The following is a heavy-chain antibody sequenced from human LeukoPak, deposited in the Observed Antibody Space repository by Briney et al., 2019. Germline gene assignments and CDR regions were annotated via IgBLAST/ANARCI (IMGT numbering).Heavy chain of an antibody. V-gene: IGHV4-61*02. J-gene: IGHJ3*02. Sequence: SQTLSLTCTVSGGSISSGSYYWSWIRQPAGKGLEWIGRIYTSGSTNYNPSLKSRVTISVDTSKNQFSLKLSSVTAADTAVYYCASADYDYVWGSKNGAFDIWGQGTMVTVSS. CDR1: GGSISSGSYY. D-gene: IGHD3-16*01. CDR2: IYTSGST. CDR3: ASADYDYVWGSKNGAFDI.